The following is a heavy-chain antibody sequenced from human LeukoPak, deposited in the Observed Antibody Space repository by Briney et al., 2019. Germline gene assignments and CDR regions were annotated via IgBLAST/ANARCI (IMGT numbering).Heavy chain of an antibody. CDR1: GGSISSYY. D-gene: IGHD3-10*01. J-gene: IGHJ4*02. CDR2: IYYSGST. CDR3: ARGRVYYYGSGSYFVY. V-gene: IGHV4-59*12. Sequence: SETLSLTCTVSGGSISSYYWSWIRQPPGKGLEWIGYIYYSGSTNYNPSLKSRVTISVDTSKNQFSLKLSSVTAADTAVYYCARGRVYYYGSGSYFVYWGQGTLVTVSS.